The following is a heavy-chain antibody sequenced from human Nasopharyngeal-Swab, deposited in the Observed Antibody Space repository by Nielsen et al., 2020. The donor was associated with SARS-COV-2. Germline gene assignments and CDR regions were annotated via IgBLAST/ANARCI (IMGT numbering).Heavy chain of an antibody. Sequence: VRQAPGKGLEWVLSISSSSSYIYYADSVKGRFTISRDNAKNSLYLQMNSLRAEDTAVYYSARWAPSLDYWGQGTLVTVSS. D-gene: IGHD1-26*01. CDR2: ISSSSSYI. J-gene: IGHJ4*02. CDR3: ARWAPSLDY. V-gene: IGHV3-21*01.